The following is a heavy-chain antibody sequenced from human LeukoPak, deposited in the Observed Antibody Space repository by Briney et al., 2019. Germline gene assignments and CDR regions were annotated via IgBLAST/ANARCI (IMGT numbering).Heavy chain of an antibody. J-gene: IGHJ3*02. CDR2: IIPMFDTA. D-gene: IGHD1-26*01. CDR3: ARGYSGYHDAFHI. CDR1: GGTISSYA. Sequence: GASVKVSCKASGGTISSYAIMWVRQAPGQGLEWMGGIIPMFDTADYAQKFQGRVTFTADESTNTAYMELSSLRSVDTAVYYCARGYSGYHDAFHIWGQGTMVTVSS. V-gene: IGHV1-69*13.